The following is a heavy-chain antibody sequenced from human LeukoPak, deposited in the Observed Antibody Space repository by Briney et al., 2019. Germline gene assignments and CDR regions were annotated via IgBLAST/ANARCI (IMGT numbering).Heavy chain of an antibody. CDR2: ISSSSSTI. CDR3: ARDSASGWFFDY. V-gene: IGHV3-48*04. D-gene: IGHD6-19*01. Sequence: LPGGSLRLSCAAFGFTFSSYSMNWVRQAPGKGLDWVSYISSSSSTIYYADSVKGRFTISRDSAKNSLYLQMNSLRAEDTAVYYCARDSASGWFFDYWGQGTLVTVSS. J-gene: IGHJ4*02. CDR1: GFTFSSYS.